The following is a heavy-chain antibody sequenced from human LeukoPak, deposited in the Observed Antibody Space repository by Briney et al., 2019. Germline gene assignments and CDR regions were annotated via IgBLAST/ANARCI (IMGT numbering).Heavy chain of an antibody. CDR1: GGSFSGYY. J-gene: IGHJ3*02. V-gene: IGHV4-34*01. D-gene: IGHD3-9*01. CDR2: FNHSGST. Sequence: SETLSLTCAVYGGSFSGYYWSWIRQPPGKGLEWIGEFNHSGSTNYNPSLKSRVTISIDTSKNQFSLKLTSVTAADTAVYYCARCRLYDILSIPNDAFDIWGHGTMVTVSS. CDR3: ARCRLYDILSIPNDAFDI.